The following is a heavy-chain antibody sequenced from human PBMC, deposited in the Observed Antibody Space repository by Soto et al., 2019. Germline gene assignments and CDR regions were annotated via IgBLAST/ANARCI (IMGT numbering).Heavy chain of an antibody. CDR1: GGSISSSSYY. Sequence: QLQLQESGPGLVKPSETVSLTCTVSGGSISSSSYYWGWIRQPPGKGLEWIGSIYYSGSTYYNPSLKSRVTRSVDTSKNQFSLKLSSVTAADTAVYYCPRQLNSGYDFDYCRQGTLVTVSS. D-gene: IGHD5-12*01. CDR2: IYYSGST. CDR3: PRQLNSGYDFDY. J-gene: IGHJ4*02. V-gene: IGHV4-39*01.